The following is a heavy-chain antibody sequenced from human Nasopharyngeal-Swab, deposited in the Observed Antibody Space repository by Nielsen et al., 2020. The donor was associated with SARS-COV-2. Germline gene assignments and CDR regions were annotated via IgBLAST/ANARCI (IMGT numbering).Heavy chain of an antibody. CDR2: ISSNGGST. V-gene: IGHV3-64*01. CDR3: ARGGHSTSWLLFDY. J-gene: IGHJ4*02. CDR1: GFTFSSYA. Sequence: GESLEISCAASGFTFSSYAMHWVRQAPGKGLEYVSVISSNGGSTNYANSVKGRFTISRDQSKNMLYLQMGSLRAEDMAVYYCARGGHSTSWLLFDYWGQGTLVTVSS. D-gene: IGHD2-2*01.